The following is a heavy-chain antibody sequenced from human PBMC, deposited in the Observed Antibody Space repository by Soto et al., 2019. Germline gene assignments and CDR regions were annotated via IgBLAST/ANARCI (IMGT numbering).Heavy chain of an antibody. D-gene: IGHD6-6*01. Sequence: ASVKVSFKASGFSFTGYYIHWLRQAPGQGLEWMGWINAHSGGTEYAQKFQGRVTLTRDTSIATAYLTLTSLTSDDTALYYCAKDLTRQLAYWLDPWGQGTQVTVPS. CDR2: INAHSGGT. CDR3: AKDLTRQLAYWLDP. J-gene: IGHJ5*02. CDR1: GFSFTGYY. V-gene: IGHV1-2*02.